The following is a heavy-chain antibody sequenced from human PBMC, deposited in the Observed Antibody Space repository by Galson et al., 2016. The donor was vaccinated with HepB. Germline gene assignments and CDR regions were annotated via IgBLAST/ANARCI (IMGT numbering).Heavy chain of an antibody. CDR3: ASSVRGSGSPPGGY. CDR2: INSDGSST. D-gene: IGHD3-10*01. CDR1: GFTLSSYW. J-gene: IGHJ4*02. Sequence: SLRLSCAASGFTLSSYWMSWVRQAPGKGLVWVLRINSDGSSTGFADSVKGRFTISRDNAKNTLYLQMNSLRAEDTAVYYCASSVRGSGSPPGGYWGQGTLVTVSS. V-gene: IGHV3-74*01.